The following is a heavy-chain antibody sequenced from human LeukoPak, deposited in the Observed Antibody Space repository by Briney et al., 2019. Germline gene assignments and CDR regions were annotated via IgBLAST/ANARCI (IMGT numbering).Heavy chain of an antibody. CDR2: IDPRDSYT. D-gene: IGHD3-3*01. Sequence: GESLKISCQGSGYSFTSYWISWVRQMPGKGLEWMGKIDPRDSYTNYSPSFQGHVTISADKSINSAYLQWSSLKCSDTSMYYCARHRGVATFDYWGQGILVTVSS. CDR1: GYSFTSYW. CDR3: ARHRGVATFDY. V-gene: IGHV5-10-1*01. J-gene: IGHJ4*02.